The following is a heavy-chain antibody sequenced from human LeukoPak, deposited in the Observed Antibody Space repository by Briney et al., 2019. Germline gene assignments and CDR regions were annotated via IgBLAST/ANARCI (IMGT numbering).Heavy chain of an antibody. CDR3: ARDLGDEYSSGWYTGFDY. J-gene: IGHJ4*02. CDR1: GGTFSSYA. CDR2: IIPILGIA. D-gene: IGHD6-13*01. Sequence: SVKVSCKASGGTFSSYAISWVRQAPGQGLEWMGRIIPILGIANYAQKFQGRVTITADKSTSTAYMELSSLRSEDTAVYYCARDLGDEYSSGWYTGFDYWGQGTLVTVSS. V-gene: IGHV1-69*04.